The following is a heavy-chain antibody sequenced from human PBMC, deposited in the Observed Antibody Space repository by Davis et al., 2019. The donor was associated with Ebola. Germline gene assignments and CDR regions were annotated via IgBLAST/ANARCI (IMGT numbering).Heavy chain of an antibody. J-gene: IGHJ4*02. CDR2: ISGSGGST. CDR1: GFTFSNAW. D-gene: IGHD1-26*01. V-gene: IGHV3-23*01. CDR3: AKDPRYSGSYYSDY. Sequence: PGGSLRLSCAASGFTFSNAWMNWVRQAPGKGLKWVSAISGSGGSTYYADSVKGRFTISRANSKNTLYLQMNSLRAEDTAVYYCAKDPRYSGSYYSDYWGQGTLVTVSS.